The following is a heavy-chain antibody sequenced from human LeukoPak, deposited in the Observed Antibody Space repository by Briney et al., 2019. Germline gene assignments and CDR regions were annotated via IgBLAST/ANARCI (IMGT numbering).Heavy chain of an antibody. V-gene: IGHV3-11*01. CDR1: GFTFSDYY. CDR2: ISSSGSTI. J-gene: IGHJ6*03. D-gene: IGHD2-21*02. Sequence: TGGSLRLSCVASGFTFSDYYMSWIRQAPGKGLEWVSYISSSGSTIYYADSVKGRFTISRDNAKNSLYLQMNSLRAEDTAVYYCARVAEKRNLVVVTESSYYYYYMDVWGKGTTVTISS. CDR3: ARVAEKRNLVVVTESSYYYYYMDV.